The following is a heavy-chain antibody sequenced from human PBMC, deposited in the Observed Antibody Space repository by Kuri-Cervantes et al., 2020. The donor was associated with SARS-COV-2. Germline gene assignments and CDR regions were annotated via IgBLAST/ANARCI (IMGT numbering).Heavy chain of an antibody. CDR1: GYSFSSYW. D-gene: IGHD3-3*01. Sequence: GESLKISCQGSGYSFSSYWIGWVRQMPGKGLEWMGIIYPADSETRYSPSFQGQVTISVDKSTTTAYLQWSSLKASDTAMYYCARLLFWSGFVDSWGQGTLVTVSS. CDR3: ARLLFWSGFVDS. V-gene: IGHV5-51*01. J-gene: IGHJ4*02. CDR2: IYPADSET.